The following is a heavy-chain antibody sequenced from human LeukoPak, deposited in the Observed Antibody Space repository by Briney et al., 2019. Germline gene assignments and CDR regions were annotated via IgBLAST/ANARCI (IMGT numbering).Heavy chain of an antibody. Sequence: GGSLRLSCAASGFTFDDYAMHWVRQAPGKGLEWVSGISWNSGSIGYADSVKGRFTISRDNAKNSLYLQMNSLRAEDTALYYCAKKAAGALDYWGQGTPVTVSS. CDR2: ISWNSGSI. J-gene: IGHJ4*02. D-gene: IGHD1-26*01. V-gene: IGHV3-9*01. CDR1: GFTFDDYA. CDR3: AKKAAGALDY.